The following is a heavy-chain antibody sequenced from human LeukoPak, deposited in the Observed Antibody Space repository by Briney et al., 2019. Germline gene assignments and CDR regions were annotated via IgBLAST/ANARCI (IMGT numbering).Heavy chain of an antibody. CDR1: GFSVSSNY. CDR3: AGLPTMIAPADYFDY. V-gene: IGHV3-53*01. D-gene: IGHD3-22*01. Sequence: GGSLRLSCAASGFSVSSNYMNWVRQAPGKGLAWVSVIYSGGSTYYADSVKGRFTISRDNSKNTLYLQMNSLRAEDTAVYYCAGLPTMIAPADYFDYWGQGTLVTVSS. J-gene: IGHJ4*02. CDR2: IYSGGST.